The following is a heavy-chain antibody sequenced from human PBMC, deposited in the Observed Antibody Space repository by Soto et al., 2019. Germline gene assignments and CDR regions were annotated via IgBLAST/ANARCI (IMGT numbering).Heavy chain of an antibody. CDR1: GGSFRGYY. CDR3: ARAPIVVVVAATHGIWFDP. V-gene: IGHV4-34*01. CDR2: INHSGST. D-gene: IGHD2-15*01. Sequence: SETLSLTCAVYGGSFRGYYWSWIRQPPGKGLEWIGEINHSGSTNYNPSLKSRVTISVDTSKNQFSLKLSSVTAADTAVYYCARAPIVVVVAATHGIWFDPWGQGTLVTVPQ. J-gene: IGHJ5*02.